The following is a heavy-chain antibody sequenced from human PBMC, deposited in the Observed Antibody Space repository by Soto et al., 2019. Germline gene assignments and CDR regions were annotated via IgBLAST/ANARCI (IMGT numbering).Heavy chain of an antibody. J-gene: IGHJ3*02. CDR2: IYYSGST. V-gene: IGHV4-31*03. CDR3: ARGGLVATMGDAFDI. CDR1: GGSISSGGYY. D-gene: IGHD5-12*01. Sequence: QVQLQESGPGLVKPSQTLSLTCTVSGGSISSGGYYWSWIRQHPGKGLEWIGYIYYSGSTYYNPSLQSRVTISVDTSKNQFSLKLSSVTAADTAVYYCARGGLVATMGDAFDIWGQGTMVTVSS.